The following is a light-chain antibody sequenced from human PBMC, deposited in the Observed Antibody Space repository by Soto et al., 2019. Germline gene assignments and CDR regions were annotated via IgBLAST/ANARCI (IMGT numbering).Light chain of an antibody. CDR2: GAS. J-gene: IGKJ1*01. CDR3: QQYNILPQT. Sequence: EIVMTQSPATLSLSPGERATLSCRASQSVSSNLAWYQQKPGQAPRLLIYGASTRATGIPARFSGSGSGTEFTLTISSLQSEDFALYYCQQYNILPQTFGQGAKVDIK. V-gene: IGKV3-15*01. CDR1: QSVSSN.